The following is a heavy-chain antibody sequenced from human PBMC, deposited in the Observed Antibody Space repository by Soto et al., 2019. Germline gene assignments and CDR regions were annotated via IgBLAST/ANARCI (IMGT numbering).Heavy chain of an antibody. CDR1: GDTVSSNGAA. CDR3: EXERTGGYDFFDY. D-gene: IGHD5-12*01. Sequence: PSQTLSLTCAISGDTVSSNGAAWNWVRQSPSRGLEWLGRTYYRSKWYNDYAASVKSRMTINADTSKNLFSLHLNSVTPEDTAVYYCEXERTGGYDFFDYWGQGTLVTVSS. J-gene: IGHJ4*02. V-gene: IGHV6-1*01. CDR2: TYYRSKWYN.